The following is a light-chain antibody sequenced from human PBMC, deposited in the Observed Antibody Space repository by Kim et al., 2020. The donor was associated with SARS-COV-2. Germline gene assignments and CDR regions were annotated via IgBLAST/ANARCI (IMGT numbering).Light chain of an antibody. CDR3: QQYDNLLA. CDR1: QDISNY. Sequence: LSASGGDTVTITCQASQDISNYLNWYQQKPGKAPKLLIYDASNLETGVPSRFSGSGSGTDFTFTISSLQPEDIASYYCQQYDNLLAFGQGTKLEI. V-gene: IGKV1-33*01. J-gene: IGKJ2*01. CDR2: DAS.